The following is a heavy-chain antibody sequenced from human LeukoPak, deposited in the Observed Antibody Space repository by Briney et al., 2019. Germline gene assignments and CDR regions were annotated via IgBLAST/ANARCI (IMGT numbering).Heavy chain of an antibody. CDR2: ISAYNGNT. D-gene: IGHD3-22*01. Sequence: ASVKVSCKASGYTFTSYGISWVRQAPGQGLEWMGWISAYNGNTNYAQKLQGRVTMTTDTSTSTAYMELRSLRSDDTAVYYCAKDHHRITMIVVVASPNAFDIWGQGTMVTVSS. J-gene: IGHJ3*02. V-gene: IGHV1-18*01. CDR1: GYTFTSYG. CDR3: AKDHHRITMIVVVASPNAFDI.